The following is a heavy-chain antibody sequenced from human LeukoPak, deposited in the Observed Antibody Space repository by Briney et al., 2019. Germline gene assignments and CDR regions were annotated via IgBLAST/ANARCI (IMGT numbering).Heavy chain of an antibody. J-gene: IGHJ3*02. Sequence: PSETLSLTCTVSGDSFSIYYWSWIRQPAGKGLEWIGRIYTSGSTNYNPSLKSRVTMSVDTYKNQFSLKLRSVTAADTAVYYCARLTTVLTRVAFDIWGQGTMVTVSS. CDR1: GDSFSIYY. CDR2: IYTSGST. V-gene: IGHV4-4*07. D-gene: IGHD4-23*01. CDR3: ARLTTVLTRVAFDI.